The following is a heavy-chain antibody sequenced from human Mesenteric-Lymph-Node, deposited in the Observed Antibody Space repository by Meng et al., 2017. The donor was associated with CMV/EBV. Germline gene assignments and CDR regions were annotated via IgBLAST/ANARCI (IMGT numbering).Heavy chain of an antibody. J-gene: IGHJ4*02. CDR1: GGSISKSRYY. V-gene: IGHV4-39*07. Sequence: SETLSLTCTVSGGSISKSRYYWGWIRQPPGKGLEWIGSIYYSGSTYYNPSLKSRVTISVDTSKNQFSLKLSSVTAADTAVYYCARGQGYYFDYWGQGTLVTVSS. CDR2: IYYSGST. CDR3: ARGQGYYFDY.